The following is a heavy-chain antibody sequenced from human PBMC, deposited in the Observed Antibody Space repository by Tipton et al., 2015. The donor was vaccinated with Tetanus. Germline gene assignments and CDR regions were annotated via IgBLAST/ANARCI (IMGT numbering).Heavy chain of an antibody. CDR1: GGSISSRNYY. V-gene: IGHV4-39*01. D-gene: IGHD3-3*01. Sequence: TLSLTCSVSGGSISSRNYYWGWIRQPPGKGLEFIGRVYYSGNTYYNPSLKSRVTISVDTPKNQFSLKLSSVTATDTAVYYCAAQIIPTDRGGWFDPWGQGTLVTVSS. J-gene: IGHJ5*02. CDR2: VYYSGNT. CDR3: AAQIIPTDRGGWFDP.